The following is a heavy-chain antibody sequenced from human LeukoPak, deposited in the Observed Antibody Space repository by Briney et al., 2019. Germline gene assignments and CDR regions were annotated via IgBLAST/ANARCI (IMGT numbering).Heavy chain of an antibody. Sequence: PFETLSLTCTVSGGSIGTYYWSWIRQSPGKGLEWIGYIYVTGTRYNPYLQSRVTISVDRSRNQFFLKMSSVTAADTAVYYCSRHIGGGIEDMDVWGKGTKVIVSS. CDR2: IYVTGT. D-gene: IGHD3-16*02. J-gene: IGHJ6*03. CDR1: GGSIGTYY. CDR3: SRHIGGGIEDMDV. V-gene: IGHV4-59*08.